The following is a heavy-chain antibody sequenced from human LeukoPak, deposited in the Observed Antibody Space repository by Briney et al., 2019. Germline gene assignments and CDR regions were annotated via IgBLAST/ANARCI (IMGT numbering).Heavy chain of an antibody. V-gene: IGHV4-39*07. CDR1: GGSISSSSYY. CDR2: IYYSGST. J-gene: IGHJ4*02. Sequence: SETLSHTCTVSGGSISSSSYYWGWIRQPPGEGLEWIGSIYYSGSTYYNPSLKSRVTISVDTSKNQFSLKLSSVTAADTAMYYCARGRYYFDYWGQGTLVTVSS. CDR3: ARGRYYFDY.